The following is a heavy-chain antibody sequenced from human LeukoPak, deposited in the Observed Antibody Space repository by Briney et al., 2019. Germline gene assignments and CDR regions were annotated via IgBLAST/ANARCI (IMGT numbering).Heavy chain of an antibody. CDR1: GYSIDRGYY. D-gene: IGHD3-22*01. CDR2: IYHTENT. CDR3: ATEGPRAYYYERNGATVA. Sequence: SETLSLTCIVSGYSIDRGYYWGWIRQPPGKGLEWIGSIYHTENTYYNPSLRGRVTISVDTSKNQFSLRLTSVTAADTAVYYCATEGPRAYYYERNGATVAWGQGTLVTVSS. V-gene: IGHV4-38-2*02. J-gene: IGHJ5*02.